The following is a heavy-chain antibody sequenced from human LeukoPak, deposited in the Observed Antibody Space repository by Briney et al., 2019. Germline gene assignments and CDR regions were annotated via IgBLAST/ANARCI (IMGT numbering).Heavy chain of an antibody. CDR1: EFTFSSHG. CDR3: AKGGDYYDSSASGGFDVFDI. CDR2: IWYDGSNK. Sequence: GRSLRLSCAASEFTFSSHGMHWVRQAPGKGLEWVAVIWYDGSNKYYVDSVKGRFTISRDNSKNTLYLQMNCLRAEDTAVYYCAKGGDYYDSSASGGFDVFDIWGQGTMVTVSS. D-gene: IGHD3-22*01. V-gene: IGHV3-33*06. J-gene: IGHJ3*02.